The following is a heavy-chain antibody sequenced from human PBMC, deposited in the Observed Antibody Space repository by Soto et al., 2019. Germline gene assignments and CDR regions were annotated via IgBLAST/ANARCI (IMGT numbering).Heavy chain of an antibody. J-gene: IGHJ4*02. CDR3: GGGGGY. D-gene: IGHD2-15*01. CDR1: GGTFSSYT. CDR2: IIPILGIA. V-gene: IGHV1-69*02. Sequence: QVQLVQSGAEVKKPGSSVKVSCKASGGTFSSYTISWVRQAPGQGLEWMGRIIPILGIANYAQKFQGRVTIPAAKSTSTAQMGMGSLGSEARAGYYGGGGGGYWGQGTLVTVSS.